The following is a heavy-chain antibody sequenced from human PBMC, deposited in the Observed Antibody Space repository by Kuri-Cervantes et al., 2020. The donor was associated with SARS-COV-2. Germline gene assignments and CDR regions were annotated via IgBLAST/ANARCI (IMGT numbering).Heavy chain of an antibody. V-gene: IGHV4-38-2*02. CDR1: GYSISSGYY. CDR3: ARVRAKVGGNVDY. J-gene: IGHJ4*02. CDR2: IYYSGST. D-gene: IGHD4-23*01. Sequence: SETLSLTCTVSGYSISSGYYWGWIRQPPGKGLEWIGSIYYSGSTYYNPSLKSRVTISVDTSKNQFSLKLSSVTAADTAVYYCARVRAKVGGNVDYWGQGTLVTVSS.